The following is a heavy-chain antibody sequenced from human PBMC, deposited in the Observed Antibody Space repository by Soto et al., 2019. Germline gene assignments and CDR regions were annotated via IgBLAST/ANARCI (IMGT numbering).Heavy chain of an antibody. CDR3: ARDPITPLNADTVVAN. CDR2: ISGSSSYI. Sequence: PGGSLRLSCAASGFTFSSYNMNWVRQAPGKGLEWVSSISGSSSYIYYADSVKGRFTISRDNAKNSLYLQMNSLRAEDTAVYYCARDPITPLNADTVVANWGQGTLVTVSS. D-gene: IGHD4-17*01. CDR1: GFTFSSYN. J-gene: IGHJ4*02. V-gene: IGHV3-21*01.